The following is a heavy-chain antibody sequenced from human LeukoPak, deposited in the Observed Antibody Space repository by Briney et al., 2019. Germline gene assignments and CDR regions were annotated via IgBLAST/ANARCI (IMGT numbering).Heavy chain of an antibody. CDR2: ISYDGSNK. D-gene: IGHD3-22*01. Sequence: PGRSLRLSCAASGFTFSSYAMHWVRQAPGKGLEWVAVISYDGSNKYYADSVKGRFTISRDNPKNTLYLQMNSLRAEDTAVYYCARVDWVDSSGLSDYWGQGTPVTVSS. CDR3: ARVDWVDSSGLSDY. CDR1: GFTFSSYA. J-gene: IGHJ4*02. V-gene: IGHV3-30-3*01.